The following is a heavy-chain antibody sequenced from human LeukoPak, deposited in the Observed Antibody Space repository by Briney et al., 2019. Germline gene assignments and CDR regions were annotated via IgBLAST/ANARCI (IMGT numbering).Heavy chain of an antibody. V-gene: IGHV3-30-3*01. D-gene: IGHD4-11*01. J-gene: IGHJ3*02. Sequence: GRSLRLSCAASGFTFSSYAMHWVRQAPGKGLEWVAVISYDGSNKYYADSVKGRFTISRDNSKNTLYLQMNSLRAEDTAVYYCARDALQYDAFDTWGQGTMVTVSS. CDR3: ARDALQYDAFDT. CDR2: ISYDGSNK. CDR1: GFTFSSYA.